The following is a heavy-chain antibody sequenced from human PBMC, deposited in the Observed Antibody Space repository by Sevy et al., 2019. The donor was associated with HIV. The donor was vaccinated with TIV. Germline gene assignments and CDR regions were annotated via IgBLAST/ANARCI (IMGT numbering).Heavy chain of an antibody. J-gene: IGHJ4*02. V-gene: IGHV3-7*01. D-gene: IGHD6-13*01. CDR3: VRAIAAAGSF. CDR2: IKQDGSVK. CDR1: GFSLNNDW. Sequence: GGSLRLSCAASGFSLNNDWMNWVRQAPGKGLEWVANIKQDGSVKYYVDSEKGRFTIPRDNARNLLYLQMNSLRVEDTALYYFVRAIAAAGSFWGQGTLVTVSS.